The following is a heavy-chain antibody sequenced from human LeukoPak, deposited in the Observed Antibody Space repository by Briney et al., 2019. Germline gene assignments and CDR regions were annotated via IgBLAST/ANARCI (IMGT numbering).Heavy chain of an antibody. V-gene: IGHV3-23*01. Sequence: GGSLRLSCAASGFTLNKHAMSWVRQAPGEGLEWVSAIIDVGDTYYADSVKGRFTVSRDYAKNTLFLQMNSLRTEDTALYFCATARNFRFEYWGQGSLVIVSA. CDR1: GFTLNKHA. D-gene: IGHD1-7*01. CDR3: ATARNFRFEY. CDR2: IIDVGDT. J-gene: IGHJ4*02.